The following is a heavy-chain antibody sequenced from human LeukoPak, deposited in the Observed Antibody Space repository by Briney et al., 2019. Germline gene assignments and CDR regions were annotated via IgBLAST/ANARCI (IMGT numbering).Heavy chain of an antibody. D-gene: IGHD1-26*01. CDR3: ATTTIRLGY. CDR1: GGSITSSSHY. Sequence: LSLTCTVSGGSITSSSHYWGWIRQPPGMGMERIGSMYYRGSTYHNPSLKSRVTISVDTSKNQFSLKLSSVTAADTAVYYCATTTIRLGYWGQGTLVTVSS. J-gene: IGHJ4*02. CDR2: MYYRGST. V-gene: IGHV4-39*07.